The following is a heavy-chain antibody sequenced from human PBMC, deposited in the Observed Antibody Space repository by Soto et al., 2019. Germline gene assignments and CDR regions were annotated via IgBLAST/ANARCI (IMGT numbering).Heavy chain of an antibody. CDR1: GYTFTSYY. J-gene: IGHJ3*02. CDR2: INPSGGST. V-gene: IGHV1-46*01. CDR3: ARNGLDIVVVVAAMEGAFDI. Sequence: ASVKVSCKASGYTFTSYYMHWVRQAPGQGLEWMGIINPSGGSTSYAQKFQGRVTMTRDTSTSTVYMELSSLRSEDTAVYYCARNGLDIVVVVAAMEGAFDIWGQGTMVTVSS. D-gene: IGHD2-15*01.